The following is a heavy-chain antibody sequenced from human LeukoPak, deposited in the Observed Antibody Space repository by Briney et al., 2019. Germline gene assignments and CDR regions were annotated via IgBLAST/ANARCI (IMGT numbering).Heavy chain of an antibody. CDR3: TTAATEQWLPGFDY. V-gene: IGHV3-15*01. D-gene: IGHD6-19*01. CDR2: IKTKTAGGTT. CDR1: GFTFSNAW. J-gene: IGHJ4*02. Sequence: GGSLRLSCAASGFTFSNAWMSWVRQAPGKGLEWVGRIKTKTAGGTTDYAAPVKGRFTILRDDSKNTLNMQMNRLKIEDTAVYYCTTAATEQWLPGFDYWGQGTLVTVSS.